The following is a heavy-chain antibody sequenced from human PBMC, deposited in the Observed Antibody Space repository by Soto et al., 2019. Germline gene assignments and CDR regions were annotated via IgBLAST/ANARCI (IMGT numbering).Heavy chain of an antibody. CDR3: ASQDPSYYYYYMDV. CDR2: IYYSGST. V-gene: IGHV4-39*01. J-gene: IGHJ6*03. CDR1: GGSISSSSYY. Sequence: SETLSLTCTVSGGSISSSSYYWGWIRQPPGKGLEWIGSIYYSGSTYYNPSLKSRVTISVDTPKNQFSLKLSSVTAADTAVYYCASQDPSYYYYYMDVWGKGTTVTVSS.